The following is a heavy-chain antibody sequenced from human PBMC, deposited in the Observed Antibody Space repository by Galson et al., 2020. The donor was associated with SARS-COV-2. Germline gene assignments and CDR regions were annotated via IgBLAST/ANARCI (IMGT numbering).Heavy chain of an antibody. CDR3: TIFRVASEGLLNY. Sequence: GESLKISCKLSGYTLTELSMHWVRQAPGKGLEWMGGFHPEHGGTIYAQSFQGRVTMTEDTSTDTLYMELSSLRSEDTAFYYCTIFRVASEGLLNYWGQGTLVTVSP. D-gene: IGHD2-21*01. CDR1: GYTLTELS. CDR2: FHPEHGGT. V-gene: IGHV1-24*01. J-gene: IGHJ4*02.